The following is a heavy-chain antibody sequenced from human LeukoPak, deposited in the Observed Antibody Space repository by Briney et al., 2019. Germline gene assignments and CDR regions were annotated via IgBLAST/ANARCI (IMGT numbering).Heavy chain of an antibody. V-gene: IGHV4-34*01. Sequence: SETLSLTCAVYGGSFSGYYWSCIRQPPGKGLEWIGEINHSGSTNYNPSLKSRVTISVDTSKNQFSLKLSSVTAADTAVYYCARAGSYGYDYWGQGTLVTVSS. CDR3: ARAGSYGYDY. D-gene: IGHD5-18*01. CDR2: INHSGST. CDR1: GGSFSGYY. J-gene: IGHJ4*02.